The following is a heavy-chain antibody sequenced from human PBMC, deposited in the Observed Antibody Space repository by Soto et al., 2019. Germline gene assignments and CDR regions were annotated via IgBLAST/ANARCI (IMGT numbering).Heavy chain of an antibody. CDR3: ARDPHHVDYYDSSGYLDY. Sequence: LSLTCTVSGGSINSYFWSWIRQSPGKGLEWIGHIYYSGSTSYSPSLKSRVSISVDTSKNQFSLEVHSVTAADTAVYYCARDPHHVDYYDSSGYLDYWGQGTLVTVSS. CDR1: GGSINSYF. J-gene: IGHJ4*02. V-gene: IGHV4-59*01. CDR2: IYYSGST. D-gene: IGHD3-22*01.